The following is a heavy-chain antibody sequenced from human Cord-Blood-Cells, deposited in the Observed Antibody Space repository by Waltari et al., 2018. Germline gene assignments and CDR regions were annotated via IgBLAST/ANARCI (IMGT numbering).Heavy chain of an antibody. Sequence: EVQLVQSGAEVKKPGESLKISCKGSGYSFTSYWIGWVRQMPGKGLEWMGIIYPGDSDTRYIPSFQGQVTISADKSISTAYLQWSSLKASDTAMYYCARGYCTGGVCWKGTSDAFDIWGQGTMVTVSS. J-gene: IGHJ3*02. CDR1: GYSFTSYW. CDR2: IYPGDSDT. V-gene: IGHV5-51*01. D-gene: IGHD2-8*02. CDR3: ARGYCTGGVCWKGTSDAFDI.